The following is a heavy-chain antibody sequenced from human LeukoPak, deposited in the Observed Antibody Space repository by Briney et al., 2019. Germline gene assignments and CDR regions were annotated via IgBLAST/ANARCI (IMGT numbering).Heavy chain of an antibody. CDR2: IKPDGSGK. CDR1: GFAFSSYW. CDR3: SSQPAVLDLDC. Sequence: GGSLRLSCAASGFAFSSYWTTWVRQAPGKGLEWVANIKPDGSGKNYVDSVKGRFTISRDNAKNSLYLQMRGLRVEDTAVYYCSSQPAVLDLDCWGQGALVTVSS. V-gene: IGHV3-7*01. J-gene: IGHJ4*02. D-gene: IGHD2/OR15-2a*01.